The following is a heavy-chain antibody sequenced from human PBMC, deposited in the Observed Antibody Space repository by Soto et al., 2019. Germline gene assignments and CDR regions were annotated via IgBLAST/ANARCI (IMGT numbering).Heavy chain of an antibody. V-gene: IGHV3-21*01. D-gene: IGHD6-13*01. CDR3: ARDPAADGYYGMDV. CDR1: EFSFSTYN. J-gene: IGHJ6*02. CDR2: ISSTSSHI. Sequence: PGGSLRLSCVASEFSFSTYNMNWARQAPGKGLEWVSFISSTSSHIHYANSVKGRFTISRDNAKNSLYLQMNSLRAEDTAVYYCARDPAADGYYGMDVWGQGTTVTVSS.